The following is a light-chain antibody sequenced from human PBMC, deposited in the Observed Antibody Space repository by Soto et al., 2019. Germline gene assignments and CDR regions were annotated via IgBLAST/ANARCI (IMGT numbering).Light chain of an antibody. J-gene: IGKJ5*01. CDR2: RVS. V-gene: IGKV3-15*01. CDR3: QQYNNWPIP. CDR1: QSVGSL. Sequence: IGLTQSPGKLSLSPGKRATLSCRASQSVGSLVAWYQQKPGQAPRLLIYRVSTRATDIAARFTGSGSGTEFTLTISSLQTEDFAVYYCQQYNNWPIPFCPVRRLAIK.